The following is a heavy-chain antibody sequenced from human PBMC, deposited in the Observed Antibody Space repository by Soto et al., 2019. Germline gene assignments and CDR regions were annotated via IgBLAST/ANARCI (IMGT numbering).Heavy chain of an antibody. CDR1: GFTFSSYA. D-gene: IGHD2-2*01. CDR3: AAPEGYCSSTSCYEGWYYGMDV. J-gene: IGHJ6*02. Sequence: GGSRRLSCAASGFTFSSYAMHWVRQAPGKGLEWVAVISYDGSNKYYADSVKGRFTISRDNSKNTLYLQMNSLRAEDTAVYYCAAPEGYCSSTSCYEGWYYGMDVWGQGTTVTVSS. CDR2: ISYDGSNK. V-gene: IGHV3-30-3*01.